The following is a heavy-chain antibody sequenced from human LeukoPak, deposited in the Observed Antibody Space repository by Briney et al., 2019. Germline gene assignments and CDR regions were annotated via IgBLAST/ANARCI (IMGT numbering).Heavy chain of an antibody. V-gene: IGHV4-4*07. Sequence: PSETLSLTCTVSGGPMISYYWTWIRQPAGKGLEWIGRMYTSGSTNYNPSLKSRVTMSIDTSKKQFSLRLHSVTVADTAVYYCATYDQQLAFDNWGQGTLVTVSS. CDR3: ATYDQQLAFDN. J-gene: IGHJ4*02. CDR1: GGPMISYY. CDR2: MYTSGST. D-gene: IGHD6-13*01.